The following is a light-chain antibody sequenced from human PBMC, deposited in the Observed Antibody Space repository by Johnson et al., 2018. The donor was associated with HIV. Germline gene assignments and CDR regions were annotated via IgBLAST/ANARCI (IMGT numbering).Light chain of an antibody. J-gene: IGLJ1*01. Sequence: QPVLTQPPSVSAAPGQTVTISCSGSSSNVGSSFVSWYQQVPGTAPKLLIYDNNKRPSGIPDRFSGSKSGTSATLGITGLQTGDEADYYCGTWDSSLSAGGVFGTGTRLTVL. CDR2: DNN. CDR1: SSNVGSSF. CDR3: GTWDSSLSAGGV. V-gene: IGLV1-51*01.